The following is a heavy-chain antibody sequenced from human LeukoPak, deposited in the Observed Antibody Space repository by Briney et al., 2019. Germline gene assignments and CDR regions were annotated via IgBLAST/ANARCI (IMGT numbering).Heavy chain of an antibody. CDR1: GYTFTGYY. CDR3: ARERFLEWLRHYYYGMNV. CDR2: INPNSGGT. J-gene: IGHJ6*02. V-gene: IGHV1-2*02. D-gene: IGHD3-3*01. Sequence: ASVKVSCKASGYTFTGYYMHWVRQAPGQGLEWMGWINPNSGGTNYAQKFQGRVTMTRDTSISTAYMELSRLRSDDTAVYYCARERFLEWLRHYYYGMNVWGQGTTATVSS.